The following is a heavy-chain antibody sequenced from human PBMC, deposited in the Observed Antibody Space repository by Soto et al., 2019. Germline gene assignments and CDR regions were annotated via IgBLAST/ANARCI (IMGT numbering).Heavy chain of an antibody. V-gene: IGHV4-59*01. CDR2: IYYSGST. Sequence: QVQLQESGPGLVKPSETLSLTCTVSGGSISSYYWSWIRQPPGKGLEWIGYIYYSGSTNYNPSLKSRVTISVDTSKNQFSLKLSSVTAADTAVYYCARARSYYDFWSGNQYNWFDPWGQGTLVTVSS. D-gene: IGHD3-3*01. CDR1: GGSISSYY. J-gene: IGHJ5*02. CDR3: ARARSYYDFWSGNQYNWFDP.